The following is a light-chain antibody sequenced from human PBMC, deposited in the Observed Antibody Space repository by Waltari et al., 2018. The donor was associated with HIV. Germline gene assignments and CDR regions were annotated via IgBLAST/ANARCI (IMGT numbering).Light chain of an antibody. J-gene: IGLJ2*01. V-gene: IGLV2-8*01. CDR1: NSYVDVHAY. CDR2: EFT. CDR3: TSYTGSTNLL. Sequence: QSALTQSPSASGSPGQSVPIPCSAPNSYVDVHAYLSWYQHHPGKAPKLIIYEFTKRPSGVPDRFSGSKSDYTASLTVSGLQAEDEADYYCTSYTGSTNLLFGGGTKLTVL.